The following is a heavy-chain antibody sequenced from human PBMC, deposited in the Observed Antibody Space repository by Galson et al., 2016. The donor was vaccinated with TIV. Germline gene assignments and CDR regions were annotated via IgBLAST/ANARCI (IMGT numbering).Heavy chain of an antibody. J-gene: IGHJ5*01. CDR1: GYTFTSYD. V-gene: IGHV3-30*18. D-gene: IGHD3-16*01. CDR2: ISSDGSRK. CDR3: AKENDFDS. Sequence: SCKASGYTFTSYDIIWVRQAPGKGLQWVAFISSDGSRKYVADSVKGRFTISRDNSENTLYLQMNNLRPDDTAAYFCAKENDFDSWGQGTLVTFSS.